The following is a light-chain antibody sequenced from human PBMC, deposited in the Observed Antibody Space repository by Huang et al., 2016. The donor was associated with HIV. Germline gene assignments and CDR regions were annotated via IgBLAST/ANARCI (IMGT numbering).Light chain of an antibody. Sequence: DVVMTQSPLFLPVTLGQPASISCRSSQSLVHSDGNTYLTWFQHRPGQSPMRLIYKVSNRDSGVPDRFSGSGSGTDFTLKISRVEAEDLGVYYCMQGTHWPPYTFGQGTKLEIK. J-gene: IGKJ2*01. CDR2: KVS. V-gene: IGKV2-30*02. CDR1: QSLVHSDGNTY. CDR3: MQGTHWPPYT.